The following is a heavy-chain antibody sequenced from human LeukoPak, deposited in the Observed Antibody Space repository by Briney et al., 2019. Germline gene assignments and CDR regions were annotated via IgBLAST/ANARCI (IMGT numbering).Heavy chain of an antibody. CDR1: GFTLSYYW. CDR3: ARGLRYSSSWYVWFDP. V-gene: IGHV3-7*02. CDR2: IMQDGSEK. Sequence: GGSLRLSCAASGFTLSYYWMTWVRRAPGKGLEWVANIMQDGSEKYYVDSAKGRFTISRDNAKNSLYLQMNSLRAEDTAVYYCARGLRYSSSWYVWFDPWGQGTLVTVSS. J-gene: IGHJ5*02. D-gene: IGHD6-13*01.